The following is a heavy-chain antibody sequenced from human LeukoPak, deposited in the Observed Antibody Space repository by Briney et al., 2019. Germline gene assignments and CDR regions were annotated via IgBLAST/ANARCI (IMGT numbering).Heavy chain of an antibody. CDR1: GYSISSGYY. V-gene: IGHV4-38-2*02. CDR3: ASSWVRGVIRGYYYYYMDV. CDR2: IYHSGST. D-gene: IGHD3-10*01. Sequence: SETLSLTCTVSGYSISSGYYWGWIRQPPGKGLEWIGSIYHSGSTYYNPSLKSRVTISVDTSKNQFSLKLSSVTAADTAVYYCASSWVRGVIRGYYYYYMDVWGKGTTVTVSS. J-gene: IGHJ6*03.